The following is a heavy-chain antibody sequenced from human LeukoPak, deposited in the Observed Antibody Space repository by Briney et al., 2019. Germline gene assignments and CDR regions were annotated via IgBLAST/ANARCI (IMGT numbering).Heavy chain of an antibody. V-gene: IGHV3-23*01. Sequence: PGGSLRLSCAASGFTFSSYAMSWVRQAPGKGLEWVSAISGSGGSTYYADSVKGRFTISRDNSKNTLYLQMNSLRAEDTAVYYCAKDRVVRRYCSSTSCYRYYFDHWGQGTLVTVSS. CDR3: AKDRVVRRYCSSTSCYRYYFDH. D-gene: IGHD2-2*01. J-gene: IGHJ4*02. CDR1: GFTFSSYA. CDR2: ISGSGGST.